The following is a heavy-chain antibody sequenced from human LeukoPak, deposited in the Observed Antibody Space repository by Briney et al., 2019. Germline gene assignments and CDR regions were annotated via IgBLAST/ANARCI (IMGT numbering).Heavy chain of an antibody. V-gene: IGHV1-18*01. D-gene: IGHD6-19*01. CDR3: ARDYSRGDPDY. Sequence: ASVKVSCKASGYTFTRYGISWVRQAPGQGLEWMGWISAYNGNTNYAQKLQGRVTMTTETSTSTAYMELRSLRSDDTAMYYCARDYSRGDPDYWGRGTLVTVSS. J-gene: IGHJ4*02. CDR2: ISAYNGNT. CDR1: GYTFTRYG.